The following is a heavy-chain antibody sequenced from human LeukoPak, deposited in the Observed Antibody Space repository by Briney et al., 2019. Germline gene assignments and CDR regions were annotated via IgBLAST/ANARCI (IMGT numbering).Heavy chain of an antibody. V-gene: IGHV3-23*01. CDR1: GLTVSRNY. J-gene: IGHJ4*02. Sequence: GGSLRLSCAASGLTVSRNYMSWVRQAPGQGLEWVSVISGGGDITNYADSVKGRFIISRDNSKTTLYLEMNSLRAEDTAVYYCAKGSSSGWPYFFDYWGQGTLVTVSS. D-gene: IGHD6-19*01. CDR2: ISGGGDIT. CDR3: AKGSSSGWPYFFDY.